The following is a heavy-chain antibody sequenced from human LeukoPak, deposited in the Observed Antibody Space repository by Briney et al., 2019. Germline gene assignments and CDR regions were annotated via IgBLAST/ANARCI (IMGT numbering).Heavy chain of an antibody. Sequence: GGSLRLSCAASGFTFSDYYMTWIRQAPGKGLEWISSISSGGTPIYYADSVRGRFTISWDDAKNSLYLQMNSLRAEDTAVYYCARVTGINWFDPWGQGTLVTVSS. CDR1: GFTFSDYY. CDR3: ARVTGINWFDP. CDR2: ISSGGTPI. D-gene: IGHD7-27*01. V-gene: IGHV3-11*01. J-gene: IGHJ5*02.